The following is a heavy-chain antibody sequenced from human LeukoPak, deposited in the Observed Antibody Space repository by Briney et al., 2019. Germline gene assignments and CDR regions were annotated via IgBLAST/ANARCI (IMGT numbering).Heavy chain of an antibody. V-gene: IGHV4-34*01. CDR3: ARQIYGSGSFYFDY. J-gene: IGHJ4*02. CDR2: INHSGST. CDR1: GGSFSGYY. Sequence: ASETLSLTCAVYGGSFSGYYWSWIRQPPGKGLEWIGEINHSGSTNYNPSLKSRVTISVDTSKNQFSLKLSSVTAADTAVYYCARQIYGSGSFYFDYWGQGTLVTVSS. D-gene: IGHD3-10*01.